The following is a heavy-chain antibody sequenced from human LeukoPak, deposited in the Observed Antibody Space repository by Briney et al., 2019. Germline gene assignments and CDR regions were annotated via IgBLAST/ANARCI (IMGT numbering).Heavy chain of an antibody. CDR1: GFTFSNYG. CDR2: VSYDGSNK. V-gene: IGHV3-30*18. CDR3: AKDLGWSYFDY. J-gene: IGHJ4*02. D-gene: IGHD6-19*01. Sequence: RSGGSLRLSCAASGFTFSNYGIHWVRQAPGKGLEWVAVVSYDGSNKYYADSVKGRFTISRDNSKNTLYLQMNSLRAEDTAVYYCAKDLGWSYFDYWGQGTLVTVSS.